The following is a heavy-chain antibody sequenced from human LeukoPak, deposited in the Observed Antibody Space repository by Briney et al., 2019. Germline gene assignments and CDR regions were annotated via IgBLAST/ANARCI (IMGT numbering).Heavy chain of an antibody. Sequence: ASVKVSCKASGYAFTGYYMHWVRQAPGQGLEWMGRINPNSGGTNYAQKFQGRVTMTRDTSISTAYMELSRLRSDDTAVYYCASTVWDYYDSSGYRGSHAFDIWGQGTMVTVSS. CDR3: ASTVWDYYDSSGYRGSHAFDI. CDR2: INPNSGGT. CDR1: GYAFTGYY. J-gene: IGHJ3*02. D-gene: IGHD3-22*01. V-gene: IGHV1-2*06.